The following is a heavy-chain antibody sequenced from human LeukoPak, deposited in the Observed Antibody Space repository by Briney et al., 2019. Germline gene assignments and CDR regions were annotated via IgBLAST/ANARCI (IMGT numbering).Heavy chain of an antibody. V-gene: IGHV3-30*18. CDR3: AKGSGGSYYGYFDY. CDR2: VSHDGTNE. CDR1: GFTFSSYG. J-gene: IGHJ4*02. D-gene: IGHD1-26*01. Sequence: GGSLRLSCAASGFTFSSYGMHWVRQAPGKGLEWVAVVSHDGTNEFSANSVKGRFTISRDNSKDTLYLQMNSLRAEDTAVYYCAKGSGGSYYGYFDYWGQGTLVTVSS.